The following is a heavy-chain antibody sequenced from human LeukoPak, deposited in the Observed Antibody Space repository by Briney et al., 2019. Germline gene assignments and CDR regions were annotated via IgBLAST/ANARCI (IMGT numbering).Heavy chain of an antibody. CDR2: ISWNSGSI. J-gene: IGHJ4*02. D-gene: IGHD3-10*01. V-gene: IGHV3-9*01. Sequence: GGSLRLSCAASGFTFDDYAMHWVRQAPGKGLEWVSGISWNSGSIGYADSVKGRFTISRDNAKNSLYLQMNSLRAEDTALYYCAKSFGSGSYDDYWGQGTLVTVSS. CDR3: AKSFGSGSYDDY. CDR1: GFTFDDYA.